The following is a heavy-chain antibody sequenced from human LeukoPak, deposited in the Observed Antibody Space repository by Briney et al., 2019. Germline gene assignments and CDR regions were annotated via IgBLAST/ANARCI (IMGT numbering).Heavy chain of an antibody. J-gene: IGHJ4*02. CDR1: GYTFITYG. D-gene: IGHD4-17*01. CDR2: ISPFDGST. Sequence: ASVLFSCKASGYTFITYGINWVRQAPGQGLEWMGWISPFDGSTNFAQNLQGRVTMTTDTITSTAFMELRSLRFEDTALYYCARDKAPRYAYGLGHWGQGTLVTVSS. CDR3: ARDKAPRYAYGLGH. V-gene: IGHV1-18*01.